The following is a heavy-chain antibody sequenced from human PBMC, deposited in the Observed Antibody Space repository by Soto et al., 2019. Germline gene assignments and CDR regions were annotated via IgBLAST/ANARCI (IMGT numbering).Heavy chain of an antibody. CDR1: GYTFTGYY. D-gene: IGHD3-22*01. Sequence: ASVKVSCKASGYTFTGYYMHWVRQAPGQGLEWMGWINPNSGGTNYAQKFQGRVTMTEDTSTDTAYMELSSLRSEDTAVYYCVTGSYDSSSYNPPEFDFWGQGTLVTVSS. CDR3: VTGSYDSSSYNPPEFDF. J-gene: IGHJ4*02. CDR2: INPNSGGT. V-gene: IGHV1-2*02.